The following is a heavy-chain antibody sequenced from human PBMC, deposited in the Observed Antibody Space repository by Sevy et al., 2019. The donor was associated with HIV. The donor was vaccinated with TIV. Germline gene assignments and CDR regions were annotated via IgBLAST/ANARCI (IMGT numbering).Heavy chain of an antibody. Sequence: VGSLRLSCAASGFTFSSYAMHWVRQAPGKGLEWVAVMSYDGSNKYYADSVKGRFTISGDNSKNTLYLQMNSLRGEDTAVYYCARDVGDFWTRLDYWGQGTLVTVSS. CDR2: MSYDGSNK. J-gene: IGHJ4*02. CDR1: GFTFSSYA. D-gene: IGHD3-3*01. CDR3: ARDVGDFWTRLDY. V-gene: IGHV3-30*04.